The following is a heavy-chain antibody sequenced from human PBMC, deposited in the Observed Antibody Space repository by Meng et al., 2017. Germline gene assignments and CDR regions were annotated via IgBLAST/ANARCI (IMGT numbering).Heavy chain of an antibody. J-gene: IGHJ5*02. D-gene: IGHD3-10*01. CDR1: GYTFNSYG. V-gene: IGHV1-18*01. Sequence: ASVKVSCKASGYTFNSYGISWVRQAPGQGLEWMGWISAYNGNTNYAQKLQGRVTMTTDTSTSTAYMELRSLRSDDTAVYYCARVRPDEPPLLWFGELLFGWFDPWGQGTLVTVSS. CDR2: ISAYNGNT. CDR3: ARVRPDEPPLLWFGELLFGWFDP.